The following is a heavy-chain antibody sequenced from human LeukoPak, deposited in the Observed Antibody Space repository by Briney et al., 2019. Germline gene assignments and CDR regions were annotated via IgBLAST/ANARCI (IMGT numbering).Heavy chain of an antibody. Sequence: KPGGSLRLSCADSGFTFTDYYMSWIRQAPGKGLEWVSHISIGGGSVDYADSVKGRFTISRDNTKKSVYLQMNSLRVEDTAVYYCARDNINYDYWGQGILVTVSS. CDR2: ISIGGGSV. J-gene: IGHJ4*02. V-gene: IGHV3-11*04. D-gene: IGHD4-11*01. CDR1: GFTFTDYY. CDR3: ARDNINYDY.